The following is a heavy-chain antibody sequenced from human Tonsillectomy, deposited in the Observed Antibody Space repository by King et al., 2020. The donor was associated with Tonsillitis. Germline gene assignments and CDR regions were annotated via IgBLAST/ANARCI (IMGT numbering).Heavy chain of an antibody. Sequence: VQLVESGGGLVQPGGSLRLSCAASGFTFSDHYMDWVRQAPGKGLEWVGRTRNKANSYTTEYAASVKGRFTYSSDDSKNSVYLHMNSLKSEDTAVYYCTRVTLIYYLDYWGQGTLVTVSS. CDR1: GFTFSDHY. V-gene: IGHV3-72*01. J-gene: IGHJ4*02. CDR3: TRVTLIYYLDY. CDR2: TRNKANSYTT. D-gene: IGHD3-10*01.